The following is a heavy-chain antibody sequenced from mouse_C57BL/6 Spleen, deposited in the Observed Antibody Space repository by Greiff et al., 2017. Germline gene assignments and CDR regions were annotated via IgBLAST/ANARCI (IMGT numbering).Heavy chain of an antibody. CDR1: GYTFTSYW. Sequence: QVQLQQPGAELVKPGASVKLSCKASGYTFTSYWMHWVKQRPGQGLEWIGMIHPNSGSTNYNEKFKNKATLNVDKSSSTAYMQLSSLTSEDSAVYYCARAVYDGYSAWFAYWGQGTLFTVSA. CDR3: ARAVYDGYSAWFAY. J-gene: IGHJ3*01. V-gene: IGHV1-64*01. D-gene: IGHD2-3*01. CDR2: IHPNSGST.